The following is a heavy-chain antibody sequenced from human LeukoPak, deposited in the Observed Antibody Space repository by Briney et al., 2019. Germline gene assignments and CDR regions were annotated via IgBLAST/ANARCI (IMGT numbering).Heavy chain of an antibody. CDR2: IIPIFGTA. J-gene: IGHJ4*02. D-gene: IGHD5-18*01. CDR1: GGTFSSYA. V-gene: IGHV1-69*05. CDR3: ARGGYSYGTSFDY. Sequence: SVKVSCKASGGTFSSYAISWVRQAPGQGLEWMGRIIPIFGTANYAQKFQSRVTITTDESTSTAYMELSSLRSEDTAVYYCARGGYSYGTSFDYWGQGTLVTVSS.